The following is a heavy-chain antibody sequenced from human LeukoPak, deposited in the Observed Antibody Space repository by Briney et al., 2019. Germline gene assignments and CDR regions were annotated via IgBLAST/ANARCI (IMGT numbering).Heavy chain of an antibody. CDR2: IYSDNT. V-gene: IGHV3-53*01. CDR3: ARRAGDYSHPYDY. D-gene: IGHD3-22*01. CDR1: GFTFSSYW. J-gene: IGHJ4*02. Sequence: PGGSLRLSCAASGFTFSSYWMSWVRQAPGKGLEWVSFIYSDNTHYSDSVKGRFTISRDNSKNTLYLQMNSLRAEDTAVYYCARRAGDYSHPYDYWGQGTLVTVSS.